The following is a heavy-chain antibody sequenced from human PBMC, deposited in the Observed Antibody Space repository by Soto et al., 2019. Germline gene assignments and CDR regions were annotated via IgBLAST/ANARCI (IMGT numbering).Heavy chain of an antibody. V-gene: IGHV1-18*01. D-gene: IGHD2-15*01. Sequence: EASVKVSCKASGYTFTSYGISWVRQAPGQGLEWMGWISDYNGNTKYAQKLQGRVTMTTDTSTSTAYMELRSLRSEDTAVYYCARRGPGGYCSGGQCPPFDHRGQGILVTVSS. CDR1: GYTFTSYG. CDR2: ISDYNGNT. J-gene: IGHJ4*02. CDR3: ARRGPGGYCSGGQCPPFDH.